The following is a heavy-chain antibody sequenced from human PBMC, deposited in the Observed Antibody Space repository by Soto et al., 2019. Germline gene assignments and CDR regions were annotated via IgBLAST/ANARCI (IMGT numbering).Heavy chain of an antibody. CDR2: LIPIFGTA. CDR3: YRDRVGGERDY. D-gene: IGHD1-26*01. J-gene: IGHJ4*02. V-gene: IGHV1-69*01. Sequence: QVKLVQSWAEVKKPGYSVKVSCQASGGTFSSYAISWVRPANGQGLEWMGGLIPIFGTANYAEKFQGRVTITADESTSTGYMEMSSLRSEDTAVYDCYRDRVGGERDYWGRGTLVTVSS. CDR1: GGTFSSYA.